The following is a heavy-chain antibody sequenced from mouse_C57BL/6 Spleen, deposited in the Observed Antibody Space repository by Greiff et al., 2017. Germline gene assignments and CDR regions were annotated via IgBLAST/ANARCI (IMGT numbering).Heavy chain of an antibody. D-gene: IGHD1-1*01. CDR3: TTPYYYGSSSWFAY. J-gene: IGHJ3*01. Sequence: VQLKESGAELVRPGASVKLSCTASGFNIKDFYMHWVKQRPEQGLEWIGRIDPEDGDTEYAPKFQGKATMTADTSSNTAYLQLSSLTSEDTAVYYCTTPYYYGSSSWFAYWGQGTLVTVSA. CDR1: GFNIKDFY. CDR2: IDPEDGDT. V-gene: IGHV14-1*01.